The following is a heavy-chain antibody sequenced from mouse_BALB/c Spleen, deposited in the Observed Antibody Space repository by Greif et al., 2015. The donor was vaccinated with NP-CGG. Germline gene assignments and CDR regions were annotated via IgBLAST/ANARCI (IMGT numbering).Heavy chain of an antibody. V-gene: IGHV1-14*01. Sequence: VHVKQSGPELVKPGASVKMSCKASGYTFTSYVMHWVKQKPGQGLEWIGYINPYNDGTKYNEKFKGKATLTSDKSSSTAYMELSSLASEDSAVYYCARSGGNYYFDYWGQGTTLTVSS. D-gene: IGHD2-1*01. CDR1: GYTFTSYV. CDR3: ARSGGNYYFDY. CDR2: INPYNDGT. J-gene: IGHJ2*01.